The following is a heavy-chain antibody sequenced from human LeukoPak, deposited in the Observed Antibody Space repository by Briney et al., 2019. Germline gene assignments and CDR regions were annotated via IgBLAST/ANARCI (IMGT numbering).Heavy chain of an antibody. CDR1: GGSINNFH. D-gene: IGHD2-15*01. CDR3: ARYSPGGYYFNY. V-gene: IGHV4-59*01. Sequence: PSETLSLTCTVSGGSINNFHWGWIRQPPGKGLEWIGYIYYSGSTNYNPSLKSRVTISLDTSKNQFSLKLTSVTAADTAVYYCARYSPGGYYFNYWSQGTLVTVSS. CDR2: IYYSGST. J-gene: IGHJ4*02.